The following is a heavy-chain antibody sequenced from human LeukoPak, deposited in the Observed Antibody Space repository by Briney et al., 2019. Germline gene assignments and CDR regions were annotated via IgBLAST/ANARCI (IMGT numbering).Heavy chain of an antibody. CDR1: GFTFSSSA. CDR2: ISNDGSRK. V-gene: IGHV3-30*03. Sequence: GGSLRPSCAASGFTFSSSAMSWVRQAPGKGLEWVAIISNDGSRKYYAHSVEGRFTISRDNFKNTLYLQMDSLRAEDTAVYYCARDRAWNYFDYWGQGTLVTVSS. CDR3: ARDRAWNYFDY. J-gene: IGHJ4*02. D-gene: IGHD3-3*01.